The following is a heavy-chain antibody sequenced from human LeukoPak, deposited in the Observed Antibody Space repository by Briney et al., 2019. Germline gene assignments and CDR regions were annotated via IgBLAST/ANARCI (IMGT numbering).Heavy chain of an antibody. Sequence: ASVKVSCKASGYTFTSYGISWVRQAPGQGLEWMGWISAYNGNTNYAQKLQGRVTMTTDTSTSTAYMELRSLRSDDTAVYYCARDQSCSSTSCYPDYWGQGTLVTVSS. J-gene: IGHJ4*02. CDR3: ARDQSCSSTSCYPDY. CDR2: ISAYNGNT. D-gene: IGHD2-2*01. CDR1: GYTFTSYG. V-gene: IGHV1-18*01.